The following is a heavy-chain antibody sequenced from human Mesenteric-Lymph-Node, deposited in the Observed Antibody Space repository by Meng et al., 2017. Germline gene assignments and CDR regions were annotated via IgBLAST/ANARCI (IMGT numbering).Heavy chain of an antibody. V-gene: IGHV3-21*01. J-gene: IGHJ4*02. Sequence: GGSLRLSCAASGFTFSSYSMNWVRQAPGKGLEWVSSISSSSSYIYYADSVKGRFTISRDNAKNSLYLQMNSLRAEDTAVYYCARLIQPEYADYDAVDFWGQGTLVTVSS. CDR1: GFTFSSYS. CDR2: ISSSSSYI. CDR3: ARLIQPEYADYDAVDF. D-gene: IGHD4-17*01.